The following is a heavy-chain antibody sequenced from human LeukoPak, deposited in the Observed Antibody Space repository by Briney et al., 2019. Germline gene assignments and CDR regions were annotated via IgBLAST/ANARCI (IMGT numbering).Heavy chain of an antibody. Sequence: PSETLSLTCTVSGGSISSSSYHWGWIRQPPGKGLEWIGSIYYSGSTYYNPSLKSRVTISVDTSKNQFSLKLSSVTAADTAVYYCARHGIAVAGHFDYWGQGTLVTVSS. J-gene: IGHJ4*02. D-gene: IGHD6-19*01. V-gene: IGHV4-39*01. CDR2: IYYSGST. CDR1: GGSISSSSYH. CDR3: ARHGIAVAGHFDY.